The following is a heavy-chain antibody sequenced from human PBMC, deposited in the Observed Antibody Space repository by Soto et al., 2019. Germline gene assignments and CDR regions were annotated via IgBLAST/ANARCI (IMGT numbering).Heavy chain of an antibody. CDR2: INTYSSNT. V-gene: IGHV1-18*01. CDR3: ARDRSSVMDFDL. D-gene: IGHD6-6*01. Sequence: ASVKVSCKTSGYTFTNYGISWVRQAPGQGLEWMGWINTYSSNTNFAQKLQGRVTMTTDTSTNTAYMELRSLRFDDTAVYYCARDRSSVMDFDLWGQGILVTVSS. CDR1: GYTFTNYG. J-gene: IGHJ4*02.